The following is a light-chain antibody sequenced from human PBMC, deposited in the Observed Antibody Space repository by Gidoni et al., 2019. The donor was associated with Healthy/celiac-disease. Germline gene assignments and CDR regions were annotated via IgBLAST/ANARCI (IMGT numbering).Light chain of an antibody. CDR3: QQRSNWPLT. V-gene: IGKV3-11*01. J-gene: IGKJ4*01. Sequence: EMVLTQSPATLSLSPGESATLSCRASQSVSSYLAWYQQKPGQAPRLLIYDASNRATGLPARFSGSWSGTDFALTISSLEPEDFAVYYCQQRSNWPLTFGGGTKVEIK. CDR1: QSVSSY. CDR2: DAS.